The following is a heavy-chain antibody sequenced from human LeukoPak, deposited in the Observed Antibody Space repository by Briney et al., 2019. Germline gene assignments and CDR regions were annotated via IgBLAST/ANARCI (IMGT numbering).Heavy chain of an antibody. CDR1: GYTFTDDY. CDR3: ASLGATTIYYYGMDV. V-gene: IGHV1-2*02. CDR2: INPKSGGT. D-gene: IGHD1-26*01. Sequence: ASVKVSCKASGYTFTDDYIHWVRQATGQGLEWMGWINPKSGGTNYAQKFQGRVTMTRDTSVSAVYMELSSLRSDDTAVYYCASLGATTIYYYGMDVWGQGTTVTVSS. J-gene: IGHJ6*02.